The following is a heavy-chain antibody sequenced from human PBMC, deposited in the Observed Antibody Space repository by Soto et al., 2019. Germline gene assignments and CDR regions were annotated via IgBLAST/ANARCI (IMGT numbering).Heavy chain of an antibody. Sequence: GESLKISCKTSGYTFTTSAIGWVRQMPGKGLEWMGIINPGDSKTTYSPSFQGQITISADKSINTAYLHWISLKASDTAIYYCAPYYNLWHTWGQGTLVTVSS. D-gene: IGHD1-26*01. CDR2: INPGDSKT. V-gene: IGHV5-51*01. CDR3: APYYNLWHT. J-gene: IGHJ4*02. CDR1: GYTFTTSA.